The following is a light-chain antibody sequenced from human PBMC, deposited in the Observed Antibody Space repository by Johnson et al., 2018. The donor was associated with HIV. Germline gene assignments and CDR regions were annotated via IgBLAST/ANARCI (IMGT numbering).Light chain of an antibody. CDR2: ENN. CDR3: GTWDSSLSAYA. CDR1: SSNIGNNY. V-gene: IGLV1-51*02. Sequence: QSVLTQPPSVSAAPGQKVTISCSGSSSNIGNNYVSWYQQFPGTAPKLLIYENNKRPSGIPDRFSGSKSGTSATLGITGVQTGDEADYYCGTWDSSLSAYAFGTGTKVTVL. J-gene: IGLJ1*01.